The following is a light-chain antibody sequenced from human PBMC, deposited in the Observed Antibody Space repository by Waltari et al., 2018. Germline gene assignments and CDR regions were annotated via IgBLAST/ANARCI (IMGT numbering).Light chain of an antibody. CDR1: TRDVGGYHY. V-gene: IGLV2-14*03. CDR3: SSYTSSSSYV. CDR2: DVS. J-gene: IGLJ1*01. Sequence: QSALTPPASVPGSPGQSITISCTGTTRDVGGYHYVSWYQQHPGKAPQLMIYDVSNRPSGVSNRFSGSKSGNTASLTISGLQAEDEADYYCSSYTSSSSYVFGTGTKVTVL.